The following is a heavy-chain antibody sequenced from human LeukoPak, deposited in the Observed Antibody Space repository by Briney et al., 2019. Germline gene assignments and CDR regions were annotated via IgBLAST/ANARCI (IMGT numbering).Heavy chain of an antibody. V-gene: IGHV3-21*04. J-gene: IGHJ4*02. CDR2: ISSSSSYI. Sequence: GGSLRLSCAASGFTFSSYSMNWVRQAPGKGLEWVSSISSSSSYIYYADSVKGRFTISRDNAKNSLYLQMNGLRAEDTALYYCVKDSGTNYDSRGFLPHFDYWGQGTLVTVSS. CDR3: VKDSGTNYDSRGFLPHFDY. CDR1: GFTFSSYS. D-gene: IGHD3-22*01.